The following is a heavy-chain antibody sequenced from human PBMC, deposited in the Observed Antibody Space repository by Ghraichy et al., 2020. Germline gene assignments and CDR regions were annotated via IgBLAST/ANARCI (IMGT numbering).Heavy chain of an antibody. D-gene: IGHD6-13*01. Sequence: LSLTCAASGFTFSSYSMNWVRQAPGKGLEWVSSISSSSSYIYYADSVKGRFTISRDNAKNSLYLQMNSLRAEDTAVYYCARNRQQLVVNFDYWGQGTLVTVSS. CDR2: ISSSSSYI. J-gene: IGHJ4*02. CDR3: ARNRQQLVVNFDY. CDR1: GFTFSSYS. V-gene: IGHV3-21*01.